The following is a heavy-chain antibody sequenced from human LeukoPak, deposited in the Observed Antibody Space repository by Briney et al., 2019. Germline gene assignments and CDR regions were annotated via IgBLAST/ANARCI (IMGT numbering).Heavy chain of an antibody. CDR3: AKRRYDSSGHFDS. CDR2: ISSSGSTI. CDR1: GFTFSDYY. D-gene: IGHD3-22*01. Sequence: PGGSLRLSCAASGFTFSDYYMSWIRQAPGKGLEWVSYISSSGSTIYYADSVKGRFTISKDISKNTLYMRMSSLRAEDTAVYFCAKRRYDSSGHFDSWGQGTLVTVSS. V-gene: IGHV3-11*01. J-gene: IGHJ4*02.